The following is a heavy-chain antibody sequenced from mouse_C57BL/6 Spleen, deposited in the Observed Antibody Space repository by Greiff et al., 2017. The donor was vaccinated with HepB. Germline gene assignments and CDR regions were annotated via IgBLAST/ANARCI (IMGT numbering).Heavy chain of an antibody. V-gene: IGHV5-12*01. J-gene: IGHJ4*01. D-gene: IGHD2-4*01. Sequence: EVKVVESGGGLVQPGGSLKLSCAASGFTFSDYYMYWVRQTPEKRLEWVAYISNGGGSTYYPDTVKGRFTISRDNAKNTLYLQMSRLKSEDTAMYYCARDYDYDGYAMDYWGQGTSVTVSS. CDR1: GFTFSDYY. CDR2: ISNGGGST. CDR3: ARDYDYDGYAMDY.